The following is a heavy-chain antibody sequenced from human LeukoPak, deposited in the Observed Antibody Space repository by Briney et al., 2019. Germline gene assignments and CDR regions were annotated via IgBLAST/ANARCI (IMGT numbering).Heavy chain of an antibody. CDR1: GFTFSNYA. CDR2: FTGRGTNT. J-gene: IGHJ3*01. V-gene: IGHV3-23*01. D-gene: IGHD3-10*01. Sequence: PGGSLRLSCTASGFTFSNYAMGWVRQAPGKGLEWVSTFTGRGTNTYYADSVKGRFTISRDNSKSTLYLQMNSLSAEDTAIYYCARCRSDYPTDPFDVGAKGTMVIASS. CDR3: ARCRSDYPTDPFDV.